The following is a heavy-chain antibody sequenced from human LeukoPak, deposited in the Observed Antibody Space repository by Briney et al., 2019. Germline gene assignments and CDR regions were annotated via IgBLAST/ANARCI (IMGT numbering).Heavy chain of an antibody. V-gene: IGHV4-39*07. CDR3: ARVNSSGWPYYYCYMDV. CDR1: GGSISSSSYY. CDR2: IYYSGST. D-gene: IGHD6-19*01. Sequence: SETLSLTCTVSGGSISSSSYYWGWIRQPPGKGLERIGSIYYSGSTYYNPSLKSRVTISVDTSKNQFSLKLSSVTAADTAVYYCARVNSSGWPYYYCYMDVWGKGTTVTVSS. J-gene: IGHJ6*03.